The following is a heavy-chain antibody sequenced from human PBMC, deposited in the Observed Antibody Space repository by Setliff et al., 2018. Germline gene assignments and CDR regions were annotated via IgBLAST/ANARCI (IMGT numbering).Heavy chain of an antibody. V-gene: IGHV3-30-3*01. CDR2: ISFDGSNK. Sequence: PGGSLRLSCATSGFSFSYHSMHWVRQAPGKGLEWVAVISFDGSNKYYADSVKGRFTISRDNSKNTLYLQMNSLRAEDTAVYYCARDPQQLVIRYYFDYWGQGTLVTVSS. CDR3: ARDPQQLVIRYYFDY. CDR1: GFSFSYHS. J-gene: IGHJ4*02. D-gene: IGHD6-6*01.